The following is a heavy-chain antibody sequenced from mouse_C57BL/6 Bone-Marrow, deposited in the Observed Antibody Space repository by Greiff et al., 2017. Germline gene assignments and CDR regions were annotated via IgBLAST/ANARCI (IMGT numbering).Heavy chain of an antibody. CDR1: GYAFTNYL. D-gene: IGHD1-1*01. CDR2: INPGSGGT. Sequence: QVQLKESGAELVRPGTSVKVSCKASGYAFTNYLIGWVKQRPGHGLEWIGVINPGSGGTNYNEKFKGKATLTADKSSSTAYMQLSSLTSEDSAVYFCARLNYGSSDASFAYWGQGTLVTVSA. V-gene: IGHV1-54*01. CDR3: ARLNYGSSDASFAY. J-gene: IGHJ3*01.